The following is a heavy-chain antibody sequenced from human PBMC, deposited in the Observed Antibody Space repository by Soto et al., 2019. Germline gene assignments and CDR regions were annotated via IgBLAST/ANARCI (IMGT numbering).Heavy chain of an antibody. CDR3: ARARLRAVYAFDF. D-gene: IGHD4-17*01. CDR2: IYYNGNT. J-gene: IGHJ3*01. V-gene: IGHV4-31*03. CDR1: GVSITSGAYY. Sequence: QVQLQESGPGLVKPSQTLSLTCTLSGVSITSGAYYWTWVRQHPGKGLEWIGYIYYNGNTYFSPSLKSRTTITIKTSKNQFSLKLSSVTAADTAMYYCARARLRAVYAFDFWGQGTMVTVSS.